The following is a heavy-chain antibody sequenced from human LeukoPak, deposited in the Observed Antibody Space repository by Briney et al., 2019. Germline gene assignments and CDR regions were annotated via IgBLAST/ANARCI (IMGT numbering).Heavy chain of an antibody. J-gene: IGHJ4*02. CDR3: AKWGDYGILTGYYVSDF. Sequence: GGSLRLSCAASGFIFRNYAMSWVRQAPGKGLEWVSAITGSGDTTYYADSVKGRFTISRDNSKNTLYVEMNTLRAEDTAVYYCAKWGDYGILTGYYVSDFWGQGTLVTVSS. CDR2: ITGSGDTT. D-gene: IGHD3-9*01. CDR1: GFIFRNYA. V-gene: IGHV3-23*01.